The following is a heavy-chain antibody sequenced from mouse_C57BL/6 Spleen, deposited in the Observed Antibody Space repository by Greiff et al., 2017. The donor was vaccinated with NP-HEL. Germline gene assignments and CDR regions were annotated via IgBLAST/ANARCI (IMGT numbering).Heavy chain of an antibody. D-gene: IGHD1-1*01. CDR1: GFSLTSYG. Sequence: QVQLQQSGPGLVQPSQSLSITCTVSGFSLTSYGVHWVRQSPGKGLEWLGVIWSGGSTDYNAAFISRLSISKDNSKSQVFFKMNSLQADDTAIYYCARTPGTYYFDYWGQGTTLTVSS. V-gene: IGHV2-2*01. J-gene: IGHJ2*01. CDR3: ARTPGTYYFDY. CDR2: IWSGGST.